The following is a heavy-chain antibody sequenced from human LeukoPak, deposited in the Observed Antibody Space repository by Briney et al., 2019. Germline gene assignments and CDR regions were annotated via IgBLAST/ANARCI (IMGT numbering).Heavy chain of an antibody. CDR3: TTGDYDILTGYLSFDY. D-gene: IGHD3-9*01. V-gene: IGHV3-15*01. J-gene: IGHJ4*02. Sequence: GGSLRLSCAASGFTFSNAWMSWVRQAPGKGQEWIGRIKSKTDGGTTDYAAHVKGRFTISRDDSNITLYLQMNSLKTEDTAVYYCTTGDYDILTGYLSFDYWGQGTLVTVSS. CDR2: IKSKTDGGTT. CDR1: GFTFSNAW.